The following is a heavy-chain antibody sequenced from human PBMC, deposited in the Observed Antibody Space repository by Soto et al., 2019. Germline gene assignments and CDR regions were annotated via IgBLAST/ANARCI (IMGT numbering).Heavy chain of an antibody. Sequence: GGSLRLSCAASGFTFNNYAMSWVRQAPGKGLEWVSDISGSGDSKYYADSVKGRFTISRDNSKNTLYLQINSLRGEDTAMYYCAKARSSAGSCYNYWGQGALVTVSS. D-gene: IGHD2-15*01. CDR3: AKARSSAGSCYNY. V-gene: IGHV3-23*01. J-gene: IGHJ4*02. CDR1: GFTFNNYA. CDR2: ISGSGDSK.